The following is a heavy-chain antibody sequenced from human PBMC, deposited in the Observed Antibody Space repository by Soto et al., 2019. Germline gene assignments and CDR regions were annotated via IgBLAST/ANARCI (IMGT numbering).Heavy chain of an antibody. V-gene: IGHV2-5*01. CDR3: AHRHCTNGVCYNFDY. CDR2: IYWNDDK. CDR1: GFSLSTSGVG. D-gene: IGHD2-8*01. J-gene: IGHJ4*02. Sequence: SGPTLVNPXQTLTLTCTFSGFSLSTSGVGVGWIRQPPGKALEWLALIYWNDDKRYSPSLKSRLTITKDTSKNQVVLTMTNMDPVDTATYYCAHRHCTNGVCYNFDYWGQGTLVTVSS.